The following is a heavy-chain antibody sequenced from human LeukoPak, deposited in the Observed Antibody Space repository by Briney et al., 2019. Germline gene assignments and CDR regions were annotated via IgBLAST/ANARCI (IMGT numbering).Heavy chain of an antibody. D-gene: IGHD3-22*01. CDR1: GFTFDDYA. CDR3: TKDMGSSGYYPYNFDY. J-gene: IGHJ4*02. Sequence: GRSLRLSCAASGFTFDDYAMPWVRQVPGKGLEWVSGISWNSGNLGYADSVKGRFTISRDNAKNSLYLQMNSLRTEDTALYYCTKDMGSSGYYPYNFDYWGRGTLVTVSS. V-gene: IGHV3-9*01. CDR2: ISWNSGNL.